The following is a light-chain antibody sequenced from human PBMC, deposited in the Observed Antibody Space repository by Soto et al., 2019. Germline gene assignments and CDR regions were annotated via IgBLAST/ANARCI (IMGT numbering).Light chain of an antibody. CDR2: GAS. J-gene: IGKJ1*01. CDR1: QSVSSSY. V-gene: IGKV3-20*01. Sequence: EIVLTHSSCTLSLSPLERATLSCMSGQSVSSSYLAWYQQKPGQSPRILIYGASSRATGIPDRFSGSGSGTDFTLTISRLEPEDFAVYYCHQYGSSPRTFGQGTNVDIK. CDR3: HQYGSSPRT.